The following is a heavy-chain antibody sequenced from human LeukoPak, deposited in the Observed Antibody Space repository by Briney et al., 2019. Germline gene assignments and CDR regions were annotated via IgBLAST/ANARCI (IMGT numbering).Heavy chain of an antibody. CDR1: GFTFSSYR. CDR3: AKGASSSGWPFDY. V-gene: IGHV3-21*01. Sequence: GGSLRLSWAASGFTFSSYRMNWVRQAPGKGLGWVSSISSSSSYIYYADSVKGRFTIPRDNAKNSLYLQMNSLRAEDTAVYYCAKGASSSGWPFDYWGQGTLVTVSS. J-gene: IGHJ4*02. D-gene: IGHD6-19*01. CDR2: ISSSSSYI.